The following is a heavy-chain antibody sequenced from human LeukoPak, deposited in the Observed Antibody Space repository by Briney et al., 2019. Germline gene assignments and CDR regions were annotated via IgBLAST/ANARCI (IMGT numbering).Heavy chain of an antibody. Sequence: ASVKVSCKASGYTFTSYGISWVRQAPGQGLEWMGWISAYNGNTNYAQKLQGRVTMTTDTSTSTAYMELRSLRSDDTAVYYCARQAMGYYYGSGSSTYYYYYMDVWGKGTTVTVSS. V-gene: IGHV1-18*01. D-gene: IGHD3-10*01. CDR3: ARQAMGYYYGSGSSTYYYYYMDV. CDR1: GYTFTSYG. J-gene: IGHJ6*03. CDR2: ISAYNGNT.